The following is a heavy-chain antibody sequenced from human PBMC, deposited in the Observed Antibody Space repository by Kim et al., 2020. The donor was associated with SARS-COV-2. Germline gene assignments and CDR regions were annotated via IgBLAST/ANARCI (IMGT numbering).Heavy chain of an antibody. CDR3: ARDYGYSSSSDWGDYYYGMDV. J-gene: IGHJ6*02. D-gene: IGHD6-6*01. CDR1: GGSISSYY. Sequence: SETLSLTCTVSGGSISSYYWSWIRQPPGKGLEWIGYIYYSGSTNYNPSLKGRVTISVDTSKNQFSLKLSSVTAADTAVYYCARDYGYSSSSDWGDYYYGMDVWGQGTTVTVSS. V-gene: IGHV4-59*01. CDR2: IYYSGST.